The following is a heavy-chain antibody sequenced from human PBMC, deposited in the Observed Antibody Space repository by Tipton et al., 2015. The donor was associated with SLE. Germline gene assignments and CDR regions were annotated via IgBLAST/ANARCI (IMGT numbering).Heavy chain of an antibody. V-gene: IGHV1-18*01. CDR2: ISAYKGNT. CDR3: ARGGSYYDPMGGMDV. CDR1: GYTFTRYG. D-gene: IGHD3-10*01. J-gene: IGHJ6*02. Sequence: QVQLVQSGAEVKKPGASVKVSCKASGYTFTRYGISWVRQAPGQGLEWMGWISAYKGNTNHAQMLQGRVTMTTDTSTNTAYMDLRSLRYDDTAVYYCARGGSYYDPMGGMDVWGQGTTVTVSS.